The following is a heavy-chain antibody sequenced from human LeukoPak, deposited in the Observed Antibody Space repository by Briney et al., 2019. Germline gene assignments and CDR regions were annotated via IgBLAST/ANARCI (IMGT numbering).Heavy chain of an antibody. CDR2: ISSSSSTI. V-gene: IGHV3-48*01. J-gene: IGHJ4*02. CDR3: ARDSRIEVAAATHFDY. D-gene: IGHD6-19*01. CDR1: GFTFSSYS. Sequence: PGGSLRLSCAASGFTFSSYSMNWVRQAPGKGLEWVSYISSSSSTIYYADSVKGRFTISRDNAKNSLYLQMNSLRAEDTAVYYCARDSRIEVAAATHFDYWGQGTLVTVSS.